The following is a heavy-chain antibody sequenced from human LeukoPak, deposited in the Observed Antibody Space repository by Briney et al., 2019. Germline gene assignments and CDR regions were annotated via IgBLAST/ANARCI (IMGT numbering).Heavy chain of an antibody. CDR1: GFTFSSYS. D-gene: IGHD3-22*01. V-gene: IGHV3-21*01. CDR2: ISSSSSYI. Sequence: GGSLSLSCAASGFTFSSYSMNWVRQAPGKGLEWVSSISSSSSYIYYADSVKGRFTISRDNAKNSLFLQINSLRAEDTAVYYCANGGTYSSGPWGQGTLVTVPS. J-gene: IGHJ5*02. CDR3: ANGGTYSSGP.